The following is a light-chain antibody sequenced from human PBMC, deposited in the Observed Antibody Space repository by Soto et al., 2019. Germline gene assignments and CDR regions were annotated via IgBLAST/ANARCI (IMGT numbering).Light chain of an antibody. J-gene: IGLJ1*01. V-gene: IGLV2-14*01. Sequence: QSVLIQPPSVSGSPGQSVTISCTGTSSDVGAYNFVSWYQHHPDKAPKLMISEVSNRPSGVSDRFSGSKSGNTASLTISGLQAEQEADYYCASLTTTSFVFGTGTKVTVL. CDR1: SSDVGAYNF. CDR3: ASLTTTSFV. CDR2: EVS.